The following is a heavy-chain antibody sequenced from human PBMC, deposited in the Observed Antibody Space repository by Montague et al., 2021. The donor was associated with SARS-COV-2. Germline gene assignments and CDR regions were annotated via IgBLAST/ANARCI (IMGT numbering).Heavy chain of an antibody. Sequence: SETLSLTCTVSGGSISSSSYYWGWIRQPPGKGLEWIGSIYYSGSTYYNPSLKSRVTISVDTSKNQFSLELSSVTAADTAVYYCVEIVGAADYWGQGTLVTVSS. D-gene: IGHD1-26*01. CDR1: GGSISSSSYY. CDR2: IYYSGST. V-gene: IGHV4-39*01. J-gene: IGHJ4*02. CDR3: VEIVGAADY.